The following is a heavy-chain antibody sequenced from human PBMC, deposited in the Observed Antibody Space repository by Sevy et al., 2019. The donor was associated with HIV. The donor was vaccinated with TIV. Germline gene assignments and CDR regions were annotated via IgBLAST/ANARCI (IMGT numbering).Heavy chain of an antibody. CDR1: GFTFKNYW. J-gene: IGHJ4*02. CDR2: MKPDGSEK. D-gene: IGHD3-10*01. Sequence: GGSLRLSCVASGFTFKNYWLNWVRQAPGKGLEWVANMKPDGSEKYYSDSVKGRFTISRDNAKNSLFLQMNSLRVEDTAVYYCARSDEDGPQLVSYGESLSNFDYWGQGNLVTVSS. CDR3: ARSDEDGPQLVSYGESLSNFDY. V-gene: IGHV3-7*01.